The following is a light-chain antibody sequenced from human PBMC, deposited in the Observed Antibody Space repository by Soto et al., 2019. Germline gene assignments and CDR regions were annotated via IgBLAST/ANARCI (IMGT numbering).Light chain of an antibody. CDR2: GFT. CDR1: DRDVGVYNY. CDR3: SSYAGGYNLL. Sequence: QSALTRPPSAPGSPEQSVTIPSTETDRDVGVYNYFSWYQQKSAKAPNRLITGFTKRPSGGPDRFSGAKSGNAASLSVSGLQPEDYADYYCSSYAGGYNLLFGGGTKVTVL. J-gene: IGLJ3*02. V-gene: IGLV2-8*01.